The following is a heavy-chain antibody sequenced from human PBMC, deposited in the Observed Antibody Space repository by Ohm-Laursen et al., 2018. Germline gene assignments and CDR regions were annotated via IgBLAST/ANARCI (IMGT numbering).Heavy chain of an antibody. V-gene: IGHV3-23*01. Sequence: SLRLSCSASGFTFSSYGMHWVRQAPGKGLEWVSAISGSGGSTYYADSVKGRFTISRDNSKNTLYLQMNSLRAEDTAVYYCAKFPTPSAVAASIFRHWGQGTLVTVSS. J-gene: IGHJ1*01. D-gene: IGHD6-19*01. CDR2: ISGSGGST. CDR1: GFTFSSYG. CDR3: AKFPTPSAVAASIFRH.